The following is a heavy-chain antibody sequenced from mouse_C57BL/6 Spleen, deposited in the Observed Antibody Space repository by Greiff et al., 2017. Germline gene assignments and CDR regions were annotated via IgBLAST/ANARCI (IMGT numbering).Heavy chain of an antibody. CDR1: GFTFSDYG. D-gene: IGHD1-1*01. J-gene: IGHJ2*01. CDR2: ISNGSSTI. Sequence: VQLQQSGAGLVKPGASLKLSCAASGFTFSDYGMHWVNQAPEQGLEWVAYISNGSSTIYYADKIKGRFTISRDNAKNTLCLQMTSLRSEDTAMYYCARGYGYYFDYWGQGTTLTVSS. CDR3: ARGYGYYFDY. V-gene: IGHV5-17*01.